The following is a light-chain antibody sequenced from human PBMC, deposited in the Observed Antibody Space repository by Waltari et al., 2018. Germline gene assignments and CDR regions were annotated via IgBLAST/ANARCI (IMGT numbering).Light chain of an antibody. CDR2: GAS. CDR3: QQYNNWPPMT. V-gene: IGKV3-15*01. Sequence: EMVMTQSPATLSVSPGERATLSCRASQSVSSNLAWDQQKPGQAPRLLMYGASTRATGIPARFSGSGSGTEFTLTISSLQSEDFAVYYCQQYNNWPPMTFGQGTKVEIK. CDR1: QSVSSN. J-gene: IGKJ1*01.